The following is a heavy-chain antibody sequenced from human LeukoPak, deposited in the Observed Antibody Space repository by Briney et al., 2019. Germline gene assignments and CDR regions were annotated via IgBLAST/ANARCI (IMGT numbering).Heavy chain of an antibody. Sequence: SETLSLTCAVYGGSFSDYYWSRIRQPPGKGLEWIGEINHSGSTNYNPSLKSRVTISVDTSKNQFSLKLSSVTAADTAVYYCARGLDAVAGTPFEYWGQGTLVTASS. CDR3: ARGLDAVAGTPFEY. D-gene: IGHD6-19*01. CDR2: INHSGST. V-gene: IGHV4-34*01. J-gene: IGHJ4*02. CDR1: GGSFSDYY.